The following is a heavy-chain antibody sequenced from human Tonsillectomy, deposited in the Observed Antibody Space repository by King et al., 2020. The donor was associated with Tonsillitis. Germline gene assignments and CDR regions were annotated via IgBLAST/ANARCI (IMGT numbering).Heavy chain of an antibody. CDR1: GYSFTTHD. D-gene: IGHD3-10*02. CDR2: MNPNSGNT. CDR3: ARGKLMSPTKALYSYVMDV. J-gene: IGHJ6*02. Sequence: VQLVESGAEVEKPGASVKVSCKASGYSFTTHDINWVRQATGQGLEWMGWMNPNSGNTVCAQNFHGRVTMTRDTSISTAYMELSSLRSEDTAVYYCARGKLMSPTKALYSYVMDVWGQGTTVTVSS. V-gene: IGHV1-8*01.